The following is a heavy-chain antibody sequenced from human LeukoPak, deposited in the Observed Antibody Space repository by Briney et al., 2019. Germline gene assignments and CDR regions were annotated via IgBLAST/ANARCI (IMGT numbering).Heavy chain of an antibody. D-gene: IGHD6-6*01. J-gene: IGHJ5*02. CDR3: ARGHACQLVNWFDP. Sequence: SESLSLTCAVYGGSFSGYYWSWIRQPPGKGLEWIGEINDSGGTNYNPSLTSPVTISVDTSKNQSSLKLRSVTAADTTVYYCARGHACQLVNWFDPWGQGTLVTASS. CDR2: INDSGGT. V-gene: IGHV4-34*01. CDR1: GGSFSGYY.